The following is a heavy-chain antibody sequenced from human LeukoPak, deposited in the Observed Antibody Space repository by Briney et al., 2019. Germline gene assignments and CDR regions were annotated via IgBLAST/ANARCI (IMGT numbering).Heavy chain of an antibody. CDR1: GFTFSSYA. Sequence: GGSLRLSCAASGFTFSSYAMHWVRQAPGKGLEWVSGISWNSGSIGYADSVKGRFTISRDNAKNSLYLQMNSLRAEDTTLYYCAKDSLYDSSGYYNYWGQGTLVTVSS. CDR2: ISWNSGSI. V-gene: IGHV3-9*01. CDR3: AKDSLYDSSGYYNY. D-gene: IGHD3-22*01. J-gene: IGHJ4*02.